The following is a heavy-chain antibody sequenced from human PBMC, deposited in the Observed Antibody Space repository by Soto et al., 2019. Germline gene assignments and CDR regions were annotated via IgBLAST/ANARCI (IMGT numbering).Heavy chain of an antibody. J-gene: IGHJ4*02. V-gene: IGHV3-66*01. CDR3: ARDFDY. CDR1: GFTFRSYW. Sequence: PGGSLRLSCAASGFTFRSYWMHWVRQAPGKGLEWVSVIYSGGSTYYADSVKGRFTISRDNSKNTLYLQMNSLRAADTAVYYCARDFDYWGQGTLVTVSS. CDR2: IYSGGST.